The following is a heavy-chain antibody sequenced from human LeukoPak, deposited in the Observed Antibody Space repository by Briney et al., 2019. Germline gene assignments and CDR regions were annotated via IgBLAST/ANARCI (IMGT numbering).Heavy chain of an antibody. CDR3: ARDGGFGVIYDILTGYFDY. CDR2: ISYDGSNK. V-gene: IGHV3-30-3*01. D-gene: IGHD3-9*01. Sequence: GGSLRLSCAASGFTFSSDAMHWVRQAPGKGLEWVAVISYDGSNKYYADSVKGRFTISRDNSKNTLYLQMNSLRAEDTAVYYCARDGGFGVIYDILTGYFDYWGQGTLVTVSS. CDR1: GFTFSSDA. J-gene: IGHJ4*02.